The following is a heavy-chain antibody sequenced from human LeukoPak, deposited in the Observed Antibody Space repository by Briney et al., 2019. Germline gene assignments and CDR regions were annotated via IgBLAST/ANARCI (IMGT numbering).Heavy chain of an antibody. CDR2: IRYDGSNK. J-gene: IGHJ6*03. CDR3: AREGVSLSSDNYYYMDV. Sequence: GGSLRLSCAASGFTFSSYGMHWVRQAPGKGLEWVAFIRYDGSNKYYADSVKGRFTISRDNSKNTLYLQMNSLRAEDTAVYYCAREGVSLSSDNYYYMDVWGKGTTVTVSS. CDR1: GFTFSSYG. D-gene: IGHD3-10*01. V-gene: IGHV3-30*02.